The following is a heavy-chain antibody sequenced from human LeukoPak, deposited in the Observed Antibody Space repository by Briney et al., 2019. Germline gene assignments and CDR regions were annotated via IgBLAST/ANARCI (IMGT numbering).Heavy chain of an antibody. CDR1: GFTFSIPW. Sequence: GGSLRLSCAASGFTFSIPWMSWVRQAPGKGLEWVGRIKSKADGATTEDAAPGRGRFTIERDESKNTLYLQMNSLKTDDTAVYYCTTDVATVNDYWGQGTLVTVSS. CDR2: IKSKADGATT. CDR3: TTDVATVNDY. J-gene: IGHJ4*02. D-gene: IGHD5-12*01. V-gene: IGHV3-15*01.